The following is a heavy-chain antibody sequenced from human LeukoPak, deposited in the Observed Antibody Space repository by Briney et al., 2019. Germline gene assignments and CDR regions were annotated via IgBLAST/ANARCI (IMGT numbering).Heavy chain of an antibody. V-gene: IGHV4-31*03. CDR2: IYHSGST. Sequence: PSQTLSLTCTVSGGSISSGDYYWSWIRQHPGKGLEWIGYIYHSGSTYYNPSLKSRVTISVDTPKNQFSLRLSSVTAADTAVYFCAREIQSGFTSPHDAFDIWGQGTMVTVSS. D-gene: IGHD5-12*01. CDR1: GGSISSGDYY. J-gene: IGHJ3*02. CDR3: AREIQSGFTSPHDAFDI.